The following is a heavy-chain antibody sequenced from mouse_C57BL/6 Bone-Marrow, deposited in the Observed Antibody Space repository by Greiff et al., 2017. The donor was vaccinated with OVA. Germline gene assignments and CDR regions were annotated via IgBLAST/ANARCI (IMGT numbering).Heavy chain of an antibody. CDR2: IDPSDSYT. D-gene: IGHD1-1*01. Sequence: QVQLQQSGAELVKPGASVKLSCKASGYTFTSYWMQWVTQRPGQGLEWIGEIDPSDSYTNYNQKFKGKATLTVDTSSSTAYMQLSSLTSEDSAVYYCAREGYYGSSYVYFDVWGTGTTVTVSS. CDR3: AREGYYGSSYVYFDV. J-gene: IGHJ1*03. V-gene: IGHV1-50*01. CDR1: GYTFTSYW.